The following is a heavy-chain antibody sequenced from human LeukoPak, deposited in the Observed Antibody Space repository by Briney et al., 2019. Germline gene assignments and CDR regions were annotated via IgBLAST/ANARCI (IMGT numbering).Heavy chain of an antibody. CDR1: GGSISSYY. D-gene: IGHD4-17*01. V-gene: IGHV4-59*08. Sequence: SETLSLTCSVSGGSISSYYWSWIRQPPGKGLEWIGYIYYSGSTNYNPSLKSRVTISVDTSKNQFSLKLSSVTAADPAVYYCARQTHPVGTYGDSGYFDYWGQGTLVTVSS. CDR2: IYYSGST. CDR3: ARQTHPVGTYGDSGYFDY. J-gene: IGHJ4*02.